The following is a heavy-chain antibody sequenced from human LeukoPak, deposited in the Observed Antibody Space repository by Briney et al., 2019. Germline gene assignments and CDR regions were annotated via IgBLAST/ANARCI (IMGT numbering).Heavy chain of an antibody. CDR3: ARGALLWPWYFDL. J-gene: IGHJ2*01. CDR2: INHSGST. CDR1: GGSFSGYY. Sequence: SETLSLTCAVYGGSFSGYYWSWIRQPPGKGLEWIGEINHSGSTNYNPSLKSRVTISVDTSKNQFSLKLSSVTAADTAVYYCARGALLWPWYFDLWGRGTLVTVSS. D-gene: IGHD3-10*01. V-gene: IGHV4-34*01.